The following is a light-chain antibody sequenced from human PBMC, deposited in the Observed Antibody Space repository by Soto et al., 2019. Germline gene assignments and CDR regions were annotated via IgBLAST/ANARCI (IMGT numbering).Light chain of an antibody. J-gene: IGKJ1*01. CDR1: KSISSW. Sequence: DIQMTQSPSTLSASVGDRVTITCRASKSISSWLAWYQQKPGKAPKLLIYDASSLESGVPSRFSGSGSGTEFTLTISSLHPDDFVTYYCQQYNSYSWTFGQGTKVEIK. CDR2: DAS. CDR3: QQYNSYSWT. V-gene: IGKV1-5*01.